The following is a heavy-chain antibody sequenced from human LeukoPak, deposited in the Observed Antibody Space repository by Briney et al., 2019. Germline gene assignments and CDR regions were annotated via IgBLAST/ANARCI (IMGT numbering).Heavy chain of an antibody. CDR1: GGSISSYY. CDR2: IYYSGST. D-gene: IGHD6-19*01. Sequence: SETLSLTCTVSGGSISSYYWSWIRQPPGKGLEWIGYIYYSGSTNYNPSLKSRVTISVDTSKNQFSLKLSSVTAADTAVYYCARGGSGWYAYWGQGTLVTVSS. CDR3: ARGGSGWYAY. V-gene: IGHV4-59*01. J-gene: IGHJ4*02.